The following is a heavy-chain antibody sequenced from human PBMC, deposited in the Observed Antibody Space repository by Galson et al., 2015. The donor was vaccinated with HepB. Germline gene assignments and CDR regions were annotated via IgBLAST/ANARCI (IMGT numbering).Heavy chain of an antibody. CDR1: GDSISSSSNH. V-gene: IGHV4-39*07. J-gene: IGHJ5*01. D-gene: IGHD3-3*01. Sequence: ETLSLTCTVSGDSISSSSNHWGWIRQPPGKGLEWIASIYYKGSTQYNPSLKSRLNVAIDATKNQFSLELNPVNAADTAVYYCVRDRSGYYYGPGWFDSWGPGTLVAVSS. CDR3: VRDRSGYYYGPGWFDS. CDR2: IYYKGST.